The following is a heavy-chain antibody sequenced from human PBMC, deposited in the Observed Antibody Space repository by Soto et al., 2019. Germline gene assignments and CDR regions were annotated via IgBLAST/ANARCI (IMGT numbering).Heavy chain of an antibody. CDR3: ARDDYFGSGSYDFDY. J-gene: IGHJ4*02. CDR2: ISTSGSST. D-gene: IGHD3-10*01. V-gene: IGHV3-11*01. Sequence: GGSLRLSCAASGFTFSDYYMTWIRQAPGKGLEWVSYISTSGSSTYYADSVKGRFTISRDNAEDSLYLQMNSLTAEDTAVYYCARDDYFGSGSYDFDYWGQGTLVTVSS. CDR1: GFTFSDYY.